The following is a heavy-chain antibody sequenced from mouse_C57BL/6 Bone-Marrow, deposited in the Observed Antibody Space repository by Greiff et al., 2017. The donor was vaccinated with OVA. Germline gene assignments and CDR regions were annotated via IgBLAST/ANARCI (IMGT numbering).Heavy chain of an antibody. Sequence: EVKLVESGGGLVQPGGSLKLSCAASGFTFSDYYMYWVRQTPEKRLEWVAYISNGGGSTYYPDTVKGRFTISRDNAKNTLYLQMSRLKSEDTAMYYCARRRYYGSSYGYFDVWGTGTTVTVSS. V-gene: IGHV5-12*01. D-gene: IGHD1-1*01. CDR3: ARRRYYGSSYGYFDV. J-gene: IGHJ1*03. CDR1: GFTFSDYY. CDR2: ISNGGGST.